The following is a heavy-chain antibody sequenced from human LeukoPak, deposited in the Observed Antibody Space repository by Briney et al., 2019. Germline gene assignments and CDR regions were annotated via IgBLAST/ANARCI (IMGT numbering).Heavy chain of an antibody. V-gene: IGHV3-23*01. Sequence: GGSPRLSCAASGFTFSNSDMSWVRQAPGKGLEWVSAIGGSGSSTFYADSVKGRFTVSRDNSKNTLYLQMSSLRAEDTAVYYCAKSRLTPHPWGQGTLVTVSS. CDR1: GFTFSNSD. J-gene: IGHJ5*02. D-gene: IGHD1-14*01. CDR3: AKSRLTPHP. CDR2: IGGSGSST.